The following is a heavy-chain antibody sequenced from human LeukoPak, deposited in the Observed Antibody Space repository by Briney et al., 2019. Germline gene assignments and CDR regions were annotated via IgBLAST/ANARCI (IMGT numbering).Heavy chain of an antibody. CDR3: ARRVGCGGDCSGWFDT. Sequence: PSETLSLTCTVSGGSISSYYWSWIRQPPGKGLEWIGYVYYSGSTNYNPSLKSRVTISVDTSKNQFSLKLSSVTAADTAVYYCARRVGCGGDCSGWFDTWGQGTLVTVSS. V-gene: IGHV4-59*08. CDR1: GGSISSYY. D-gene: IGHD2-21*02. J-gene: IGHJ5*02. CDR2: VYYSGST.